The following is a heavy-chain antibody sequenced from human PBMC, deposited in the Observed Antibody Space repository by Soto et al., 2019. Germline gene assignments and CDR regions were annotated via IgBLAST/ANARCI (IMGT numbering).Heavy chain of an antibody. J-gene: IGHJ4*02. D-gene: IGHD2-15*01. Sequence: ASVKVSCKASGGTFSSYAISWVRQAPGQGLEWMGGIIPIFGTANYAQKFQGRVTITADESASTAYMELSSLRSEDTAVYYCARGVYGGSFDYWGQGTLVTVSS. CDR1: GGTFSSYA. CDR2: IIPIFGTA. V-gene: IGHV1-69*13. CDR3: ARGVYGGSFDY.